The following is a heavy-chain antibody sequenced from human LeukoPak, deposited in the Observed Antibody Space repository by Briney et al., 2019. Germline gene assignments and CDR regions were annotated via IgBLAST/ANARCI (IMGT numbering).Heavy chain of an antibody. CDR1: GGSISSSSYY. V-gene: IGHV4-39*01. D-gene: IGHD3-3*01. J-gene: IGHJ6*02. Sequence: SETLSLTCTVSGGSISSSSYYWGWIRQPPGKGLEWIGSIYYSGSTYYNPSLKSRVTISVDTSKNQFSLKLSSVTAADTAVYYCARLRAEAYGFWSGYHSVEYYYGMDVWGQGTTVTVSS. CDR3: ARLRAEAYGFWSGYHSVEYYYGMDV. CDR2: IYYSGST.